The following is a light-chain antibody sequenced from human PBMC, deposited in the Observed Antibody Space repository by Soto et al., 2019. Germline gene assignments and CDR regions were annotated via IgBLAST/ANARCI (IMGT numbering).Light chain of an antibody. V-gene: IGLV1-51*01. CDR1: SSNIGGNS. J-gene: IGLJ1*01. CDR3: GSWDSSLSAYV. Sequence: QSVLTQPPSVSAAPGQRVTTSCSGNSSNIGGNSVSWYQQLPGTAPKLLIYDDDKRPSGIPDRFSGSKSGTSATLGITGFQTGDEADYYCGSWDSSLSAYVFGTGTKVTVL. CDR2: DDD.